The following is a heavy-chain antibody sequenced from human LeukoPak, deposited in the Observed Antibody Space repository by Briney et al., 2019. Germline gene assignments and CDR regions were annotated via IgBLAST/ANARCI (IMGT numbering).Heavy chain of an antibody. V-gene: IGHV3-66*02. CDR2: IYSGGST. Sequence: GGSLRLSCAASGFTVSSNYMSWVRQAPGKGLEWVSVIYSGGSTYYADSVKGRFTISRDNSKNTLYLQMNSLRAEDTAVYCCASPSGDYDFWSGYYYGMDVWGQGTTVTVSS. CDR3: ASPSGDYDFWSGYYYGMDV. CDR1: GFTVSSNY. J-gene: IGHJ6*02. D-gene: IGHD3-3*01.